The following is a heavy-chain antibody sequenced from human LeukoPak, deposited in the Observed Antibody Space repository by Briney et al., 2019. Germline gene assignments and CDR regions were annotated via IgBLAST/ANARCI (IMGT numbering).Heavy chain of an antibody. CDR2: IDHTGST. V-gene: IGHV4-34*08. D-gene: IGHD6-13*01. J-gene: IGHJ5*02. Sequence: PGGSVRLSCAASGFTFISYAMSWVRQAPGKGLEWIGTIDHTGSTYYTPSLKSRVTISFDTAKNQLSLKLTSVTAADTAVYYCAADQGVAAAGMLDNSYNWFDPWGQGTLVTVSS. CDR3: AADQGVAAAGMLDNSYNWFDP. CDR1: GFTFISYA.